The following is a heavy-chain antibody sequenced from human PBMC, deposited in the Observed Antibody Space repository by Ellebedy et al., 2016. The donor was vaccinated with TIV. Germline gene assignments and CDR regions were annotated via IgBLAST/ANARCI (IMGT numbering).Heavy chain of an antibody. Sequence: SLKISCAASGFTFDDYAMHWVRQAPGKGLEWVSGISWNSGSIGYADSVKGRFTISRDNAKNTLSLQMNSLRSEDTAVYYCARDPYGDYYFDYWGQGTLVTVSS. D-gene: IGHD4-17*01. CDR3: ARDPYGDYYFDY. V-gene: IGHV3-9*01. CDR1: GFTFDDYA. CDR2: ISWNSGSI. J-gene: IGHJ4*02.